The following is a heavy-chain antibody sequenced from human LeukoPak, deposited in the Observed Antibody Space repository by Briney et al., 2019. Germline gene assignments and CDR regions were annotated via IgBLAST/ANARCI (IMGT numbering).Heavy chain of an antibody. CDR3: AKDSNYDSSGYYFNYFDY. V-gene: IGHV3-23*01. CDR2: ISGSGGST. CDR1: GFAFSSYA. Sequence: GGSLRLSCAASGFAFSSYAMSWVRQAPGKGLEWVSAISGSGGSTYYADSVKGRFTISRDNSKNTLYLQMNSLRAEDTAVYYCAKDSNYDSSGYYFNYFDYWGQGTLVTVSS. J-gene: IGHJ4*02. D-gene: IGHD3-22*01.